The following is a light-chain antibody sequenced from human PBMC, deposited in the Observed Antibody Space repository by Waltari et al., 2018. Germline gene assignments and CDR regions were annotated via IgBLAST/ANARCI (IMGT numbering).Light chain of an antibody. CDR3: QQRSNWPPTWT. CDR2: DAS. CDR1: RDITNY. Sequence: DIQMTQSPSSLSASVGDRVTITCQASRDITNYLNWYQQKPGKAPKLLIYDASNLETGVPSRFSGSGSGTHFTFTISGLEPEDFAVYYCQQRSNWPPTWTFGQGTKVEIK. J-gene: IGKJ1*01. V-gene: IGKV1-33*01.